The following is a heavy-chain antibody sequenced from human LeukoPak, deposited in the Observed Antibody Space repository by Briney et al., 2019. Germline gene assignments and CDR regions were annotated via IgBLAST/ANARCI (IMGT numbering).Heavy chain of an antibody. Sequence: PSETLSLTCTVSGGSVSSSSYYWGWIRQPPGKGLEWIGSVYYSGSTYYNPSLKSRVTISVDTSKNQFSLNLSSVTAADTALYYCARRLRGFDSWGQGTLVPVSS. V-gene: IGHV4-39*01. CDR3: ARRLRGFDS. CDR2: VYYSGST. J-gene: IGHJ5*01. CDR1: GGSVSSSSYY. D-gene: IGHD5-12*01.